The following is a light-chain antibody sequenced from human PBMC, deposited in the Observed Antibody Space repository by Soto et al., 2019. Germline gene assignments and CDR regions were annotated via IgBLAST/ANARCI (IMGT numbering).Light chain of an antibody. J-gene: IGLJ1*01. CDR1: SSDIDSYNY. CDR2: EVS. CDR3: SSYTSRTTLEV. V-gene: IGLV2-14*01. Sequence: QSALTQPASVSGSPGQSITILCTGSSSDIDSYNYVSWYQQHPGKAPKLIIYEVSSRPSGVSNRFSGSKSGNTASLTISGLQAEDEADYYCSSYTSRTTLEVFGTGTKLTVL.